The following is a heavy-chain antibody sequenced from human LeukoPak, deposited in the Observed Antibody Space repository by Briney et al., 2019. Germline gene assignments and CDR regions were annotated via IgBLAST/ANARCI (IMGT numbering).Heavy chain of an antibody. Sequence: GGSLRLSCGASGFTFSSHWMSSVRQAPGKGREWVANIKLDGSEKYYVDSVKGRFTISRDNAKNSLYLQMNSLRAEDTAVYYCARFPTHYYFDYWGQGTLVTVSS. V-gene: IGHV3-7*01. CDR2: IKLDGSEK. CDR3: ARFPTHYYFDY. J-gene: IGHJ4*02. CDR1: GFTFSSHW.